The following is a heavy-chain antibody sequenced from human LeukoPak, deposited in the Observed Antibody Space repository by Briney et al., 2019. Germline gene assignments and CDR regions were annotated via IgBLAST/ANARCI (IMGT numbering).Heavy chain of an antibody. D-gene: IGHD3-22*01. Sequence: ASVKVSCKASGYTSTNYFIHWVRQAPGQGLEWMGWINPTSGGPNYAQKFQGRVTMTRDTSITTAYMELTRLRSDDTAVYYCASRGFYYASDIWGQGTMVTVSS. CDR3: ASRGFYYASDI. CDR1: GYTSTNYF. CDR2: INPTSGGP. J-gene: IGHJ3*02. V-gene: IGHV1-2*02.